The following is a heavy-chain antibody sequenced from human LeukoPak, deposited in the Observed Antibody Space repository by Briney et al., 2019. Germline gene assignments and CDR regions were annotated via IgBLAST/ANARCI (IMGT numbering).Heavy chain of an antibody. Sequence: GGSLRLSCAASGFDLSSNWMHWVRHAPGQGLVWVSRIKGDGISTYYADSVKGRFTISRDNSKNTLYVQVNSLRAEDTAVYYCAKHIAPRRNFDSWGQGTLVTVSS. D-gene: IGHD6-6*01. J-gene: IGHJ4*02. CDR3: AKHIAPRRNFDS. CDR1: GFDLSSNW. V-gene: IGHV3-74*01. CDR2: IKGDGIST.